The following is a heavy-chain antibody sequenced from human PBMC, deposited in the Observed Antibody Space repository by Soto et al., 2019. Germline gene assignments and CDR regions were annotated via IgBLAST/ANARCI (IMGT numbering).Heavy chain of an antibody. V-gene: IGHV5-51*01. Sequence: GESLKISCKGSGYSFASYWIGWVRQMPGKGLEWMGIIYPGDSDTRYSPSFQGQVTISADKSISTAYLQWSSLKASDTAMYYCATSPVDYYYGMDVWGQGTTVTVSS. J-gene: IGHJ6*02. D-gene: IGHD5-12*01. CDR1: GYSFASYW. CDR3: ATSPVDYYYGMDV. CDR2: IYPGDSDT.